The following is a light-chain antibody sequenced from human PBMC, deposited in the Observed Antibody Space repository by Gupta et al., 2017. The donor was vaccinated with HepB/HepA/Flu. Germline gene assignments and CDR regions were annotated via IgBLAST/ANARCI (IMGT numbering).Light chain of an antibody. CDR3: QQLNSYPMT. CDR1: QGISSY. V-gene: IGKV1-9*01. J-gene: IGKJ5*01. CDR2: AAS. Sequence: IQLTQSPSSLSASVGDRVTITCRASQGISSYLAWYQQKPGKAPKLLIYAASTLQSGVPSRFSGSGSGTEFTLTISSLQPEDFATYYCQQLNSYPMTFGQETRVEIK.